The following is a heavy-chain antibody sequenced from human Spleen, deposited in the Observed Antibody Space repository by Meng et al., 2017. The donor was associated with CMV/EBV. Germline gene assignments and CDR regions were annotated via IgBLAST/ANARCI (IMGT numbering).Heavy chain of an antibody. CDR2: IYYSGST. CDR3: ARTMVVIVPAALNGGWFDP. V-gene: IGHV4-30-4*08. D-gene: IGHD2-2*01. J-gene: IGHJ5*02. CDR1: GDSISDINYY. Sequence: SETLSLTCTVSGDSISDINYYWSWIRHPPEKGLEWIGYIYYSGSTYYNPSFRSRATISVDTSKNQFSLNLVSVTAADTAVYYCARTMVVIVPAALNGGWFDPWGQGTLVTVSS.